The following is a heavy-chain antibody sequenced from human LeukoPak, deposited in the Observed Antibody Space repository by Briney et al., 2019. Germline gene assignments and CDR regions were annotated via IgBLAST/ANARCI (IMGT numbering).Heavy chain of an antibody. CDR3: ASFRGYNYGYGDY. J-gene: IGHJ4*02. V-gene: IGHV4-39*01. Sequence: SETLSLTCTVSGGSISSSSYYWGWIRQPPGKGLEWIGSIYYSGSTYYNPSLKSRVTISVDTSKNQFSLKLSSVTAADTAVYYCASFRGYNYGYGDYWGQGTLVTVSS. CDR1: GGSISSSSYY. D-gene: IGHD5-18*01. CDR2: IYYSGST.